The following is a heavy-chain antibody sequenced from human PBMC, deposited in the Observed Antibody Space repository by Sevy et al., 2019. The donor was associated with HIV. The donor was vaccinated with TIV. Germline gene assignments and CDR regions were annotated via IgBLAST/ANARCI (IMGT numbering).Heavy chain of an antibody. Sequence: GGSLRLSCATSGFTFSSFSMHWVHQAPGKGLEWVATISLDGSNKYYADSVKGRFTISRDNSKNSLYLQMNSLRAEDTAVYCCALERLFSNVAEYFQNWGQGTLVTVSS. CDR1: GFTFSSFS. V-gene: IGHV3-30-3*01. CDR2: ISLDGSNK. CDR3: ALERLFSNVAEYFQN. D-gene: IGHD1-1*01. J-gene: IGHJ1*01.